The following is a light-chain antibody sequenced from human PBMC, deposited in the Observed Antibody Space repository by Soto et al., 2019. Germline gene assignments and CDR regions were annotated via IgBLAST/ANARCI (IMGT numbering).Light chain of an antibody. Sequence: DIQVTKSPSSLSASVGDRVTITCQASQDIRFYLNWYQHKTGQAPKLLIYDASQLETGVPSKFSGSGSGTDFTLTIISLEAEDFAVYYCQQRSYRPPTFGHGTKVDIK. V-gene: IGKV1-33*01. CDR2: DAS. J-gene: IGKJ1*01. CDR3: QQRSYRPPT. CDR1: QDIRFY.